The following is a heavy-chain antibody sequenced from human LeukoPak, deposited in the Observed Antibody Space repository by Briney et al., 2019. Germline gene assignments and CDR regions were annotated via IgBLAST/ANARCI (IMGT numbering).Heavy chain of an antibody. Sequence: PGRSLRLSCAASGFTFSGYDMHCVRQAPGKGLEWVALIRSDGSDKYYADSVKGRFTISRDNSKNTLFLQMNSLRAEDTAVYYCAKDIAAAGGPCAYWGRGTLVTVSS. V-gene: IGHV3-33*06. J-gene: IGHJ4*02. D-gene: IGHD6-13*01. CDR2: IRSDGSDK. CDR1: GFTFSGYD. CDR3: AKDIAAAGGPCAY.